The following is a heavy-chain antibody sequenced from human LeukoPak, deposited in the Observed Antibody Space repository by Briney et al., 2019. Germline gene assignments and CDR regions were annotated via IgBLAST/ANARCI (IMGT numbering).Heavy chain of an antibody. D-gene: IGHD5-12*01. J-gene: IGHJ4*02. Sequence: PGGSLRLSCTASGFIFSSFAMTWVRQAPGKGLEWISAMSGSGGSSKYAGSVKGRFTISRDNAKNTLYLQMNSLRAEDTAVYYCARGMRGYSGYELDYWGQGTLVTVSS. CDR2: MSGSGGSS. CDR1: GFIFSSFA. CDR3: ARGMRGYSGYELDY. V-gene: IGHV3-23*01.